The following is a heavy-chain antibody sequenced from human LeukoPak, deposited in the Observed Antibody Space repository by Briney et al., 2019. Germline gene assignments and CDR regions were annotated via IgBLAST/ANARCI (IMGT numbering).Heavy chain of an antibody. V-gene: IGHV1-2*02. Sequence: ASVKVSCKASGYTFTGYYMHWVRQAPGQGLEWMGWINPNSGGTNYAQKFQGRVTMTRDTSISTAYTELSRLRSDDTAVYYCARSRGSGIAVAGGYYDYYYMDVWGKGTTVTISS. CDR3: ARSRGSGIAVAGGYYDYYYMDV. D-gene: IGHD6-19*01. CDR1: GYTFTGYY. CDR2: INPNSGGT. J-gene: IGHJ6*03.